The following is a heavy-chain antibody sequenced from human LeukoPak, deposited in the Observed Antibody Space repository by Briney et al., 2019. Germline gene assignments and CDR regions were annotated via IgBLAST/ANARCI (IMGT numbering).Heavy chain of an antibody. V-gene: IGHV3-53*01. CDR1: GITASRNS. CDR3: ARDSSLHYFDY. Sequence: GRSLRLSCAASGITASRNSIRCGCHAPGERLEWVSIIYSGGSTYYADSVKGRFTISRDNSKNTLFLQMNSLRAEDTAVYYCARDSSLHYFDYWGQGTLVTVSS. J-gene: IGHJ4*02. CDR2: IYSGGST.